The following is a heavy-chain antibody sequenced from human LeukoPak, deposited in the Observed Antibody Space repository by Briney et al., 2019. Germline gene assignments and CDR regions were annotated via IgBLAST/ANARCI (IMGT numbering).Heavy chain of an antibody. CDR2: IKHDGSEK. CDR1: GFTLSIYW. D-gene: IGHD3-10*01. J-gene: IGHJ4*02. Sequence: GGSLRLSCAASGFTLSIYWMSWVRQAPGKGLEWVANIKHDGSEKYYVDSVKGRFTISRDNAKNSLFLQMNSLRAEDTAVHYCTRDSQGSGMYSVVYWGQGTLVTVSS. V-gene: IGHV3-7*05. CDR3: TRDSQGSGMYSVVY.